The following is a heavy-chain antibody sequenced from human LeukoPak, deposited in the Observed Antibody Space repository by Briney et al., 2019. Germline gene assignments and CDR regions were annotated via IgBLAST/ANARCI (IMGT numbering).Heavy chain of an antibody. CDR1: GFTFSSYA. Sequence: GGSLRLSCAASGFTFSSYAMTWVRQAPGKGLEWVAVISYDGSNKYYADSVKGRFTISRDNSKNTLYLQMNSLRAEDTAVYYCATFRGYSYGYEENYWGQGTLATVSS. CDR3: ATFRGYSYGYEENY. CDR2: ISYDGSNK. J-gene: IGHJ4*02. V-gene: IGHV3-30*03. D-gene: IGHD5-18*01.